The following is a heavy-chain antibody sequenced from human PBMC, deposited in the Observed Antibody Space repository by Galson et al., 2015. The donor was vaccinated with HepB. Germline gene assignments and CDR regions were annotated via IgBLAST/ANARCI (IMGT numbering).Heavy chain of an antibody. Sequence: SLRLSCAASGFTFSSYAMSWVRQAPGKGLEWVSAISGSGGSTYYADSVKGQFTISRDNSKNTLYLQMNSLRAEDTAVYYCAKVDTAMGGVDYWGQGTLVTVSS. CDR1: GFTFSSYA. J-gene: IGHJ4*02. CDR2: ISGSGGST. V-gene: IGHV3-23*01. D-gene: IGHD5-18*01. CDR3: AKVDTAMGGVDY.